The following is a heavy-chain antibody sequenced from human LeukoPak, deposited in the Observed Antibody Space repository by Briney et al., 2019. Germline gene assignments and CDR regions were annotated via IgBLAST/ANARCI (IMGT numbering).Heavy chain of an antibody. CDR1: GFTFSDHY. V-gene: IGHV3-72*01. CDR2: TRNKANSYTT. Sequence: GGSLRLSCAASGFTFSDHYMDWVRHAPGKGLEWVGRTRNKANSYTTEYAASVKGRFTISRDDSKNSLYLQMNSLKTEDTAVYYCARNKGYSSSWTPFDYWGQGTLVTVSS. CDR3: ARNKGYSSSWTPFDY. D-gene: IGHD6-13*01. J-gene: IGHJ4*02.